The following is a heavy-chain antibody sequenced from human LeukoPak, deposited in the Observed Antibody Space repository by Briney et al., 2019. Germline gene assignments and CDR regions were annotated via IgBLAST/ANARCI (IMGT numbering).Heavy chain of an antibody. CDR1: GFTFRSFA. Sequence: GGSLRLSCAASGFTFRSFAMSWVRQAPGKGLEWVSAISGSGGSTYYADSVKGRFTISRDNSKNTLYLQMNSLRAEDTAVYYCAKIGGRGFDPWGQGTLVTVSS. J-gene: IGHJ5*02. V-gene: IGHV3-23*01. D-gene: IGHD1-14*01. CDR3: AKIGGRGFDP. CDR2: ISGSGGST.